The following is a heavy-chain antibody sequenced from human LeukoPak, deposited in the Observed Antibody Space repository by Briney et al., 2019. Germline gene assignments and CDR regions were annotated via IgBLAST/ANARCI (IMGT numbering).Heavy chain of an antibody. CDR2: ISGSGGST. D-gene: IGHD1-26*01. CDR1: GFTFSSYA. V-gene: IGHV3-23*01. J-gene: IGHJ4*02. CDR3: AKPQWETRRGPFDY. Sequence: PGGSLRLSCAASGFTFSSYAMSWVRQAPGKGLEWVSAISGSGGSTYYADSVKGRFTISGDNSKNTLYLQMNSLRAEDTAVYYCAKPQWETRRGPFDYWGQGSLVTVSS.